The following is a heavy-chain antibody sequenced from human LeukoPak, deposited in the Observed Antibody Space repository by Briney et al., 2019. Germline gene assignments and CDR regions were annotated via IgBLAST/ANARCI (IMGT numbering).Heavy chain of an antibody. CDR2: IHPGDSDT. D-gene: IGHD3-22*01. J-gene: IGHJ4*02. CDR3: ARGTEIVVVIPYYFDY. CDR1: GYRLTNYW. Sequence: GEALKISLKGSGYRLTNYWIGRVRPMPGKGLEWGVIIHPGDSDTRYSPSFQGQVTISADKSISTAYLQWSSLKASDTAMYYCARGTEIVVVIPYYFDYWGQGTLVTVSS. V-gene: IGHV5-51*01.